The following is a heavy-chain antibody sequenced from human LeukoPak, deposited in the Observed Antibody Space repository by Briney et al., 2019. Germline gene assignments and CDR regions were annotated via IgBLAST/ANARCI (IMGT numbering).Heavy chain of an antibody. CDR1: GYTFTHFD. CDR2: LNPNTGNT. V-gene: IGHV1-8*01. D-gene: IGHD6-19*01. Sequence: ASVKVSCKASGYTFTHFDINWVRQATGQGLEWMGWLNPNTGNTAYAEKFQGRVTITSKASITTAYMELSSLRSDDTAVYYCARGSPLQWLVHGGWFDPWGQGTLVTVSS. CDR3: ARGSPLQWLVHGGWFDP. J-gene: IGHJ5*02.